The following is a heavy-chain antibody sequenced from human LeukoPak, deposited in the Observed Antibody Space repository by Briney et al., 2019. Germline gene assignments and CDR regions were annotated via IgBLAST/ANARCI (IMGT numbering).Heavy chain of an antibody. CDR3: ARAHRTLDSSGYYSTNWFDP. CDR2: IYSGGST. Sequence: GGSLRLSCAASGFTVSSNYMSWVRQAPGKGPEWDSVIYSGGSTYYADSVKGRFTISRDNSKNTLYLQMNSLRAEDTAVYYCARAHRTLDSSGYYSTNWFDPWGQGTLVTVSS. J-gene: IGHJ5*02. V-gene: IGHV3-66*01. CDR1: GFTVSSNY. D-gene: IGHD3-22*01.